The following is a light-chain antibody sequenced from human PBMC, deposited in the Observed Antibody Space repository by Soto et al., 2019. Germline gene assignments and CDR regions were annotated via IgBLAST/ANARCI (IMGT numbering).Light chain of an antibody. CDR2: DAS. CDR3: QQHDDWPIT. CDR1: PRRITND. Sequence: EILVAPSPGPLSLSSGKRANLYCTAAPRRITNDLAWYQQKPGQAPRLLIYDASTRATDIPARFSGSVSGTDFTLPINSLQPDDFAVYYCQQHDDWPITFGQGTKLEIK. V-gene: IGKV3D-7*01. J-gene: IGKJ5*01.